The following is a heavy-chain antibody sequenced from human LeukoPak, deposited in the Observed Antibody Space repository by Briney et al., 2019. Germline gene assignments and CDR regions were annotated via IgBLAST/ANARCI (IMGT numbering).Heavy chain of an antibody. CDR3: ARVASLPYYYDSSGYDY. D-gene: IGHD3-22*01. CDR1: GYTFTSYD. CDR2: MNPNSGNT. Sequence: ASVKVSCKASGYTFTSYDINWVRQATGQGLEWMGWMNPNSGNTGYAQKFQGRVTMTGNTSISTAYMELSSLRSEDTAVYYCARVASLPYYYDSSGYDYWGQGTLVTVSS. V-gene: IGHV1-8*01. J-gene: IGHJ4*02.